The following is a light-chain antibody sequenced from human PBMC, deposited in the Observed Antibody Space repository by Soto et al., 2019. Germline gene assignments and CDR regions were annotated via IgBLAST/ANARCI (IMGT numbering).Light chain of an antibody. V-gene: IGLV2-11*01. Sequence: QSALTQPRSVSGSPGQSVTISCTGTSSDVGGYNYVSWYQQHPGKAPKLMIYDVSNRPSGVPDRLSGSKSGNTSSLTISGLQAEDEADYYCCSYAGSYTHVFGTGTKMTVL. J-gene: IGLJ1*01. CDR2: DVS. CDR1: SSDVGGYNY. CDR3: CSYAGSYTHV.